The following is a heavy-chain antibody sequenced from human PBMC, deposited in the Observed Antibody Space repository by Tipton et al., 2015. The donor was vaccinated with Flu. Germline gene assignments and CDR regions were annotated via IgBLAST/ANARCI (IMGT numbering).Heavy chain of an antibody. CDR2: IRSKANSYAT. Sequence: SLRLSCAASGFTFSGSAMHWVRQASGKGLEWVGRIRSKANSYATAYAASVKGRFTISRDDSKNTAYLQMNSLKTEDTAVYYCTRGAEVVPAREYYMDVWGKGTTVTVSS. D-gene: IGHD2-2*01. V-gene: IGHV3-73*01. J-gene: IGHJ6*03. CDR3: TRGAEVVPAREYYMDV. CDR1: GFTFSGSA.